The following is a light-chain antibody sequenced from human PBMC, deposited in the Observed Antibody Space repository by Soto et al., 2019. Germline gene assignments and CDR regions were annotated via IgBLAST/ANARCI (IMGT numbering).Light chain of an antibody. V-gene: IGLV2-14*01. CDR3: SSYTSTNPYV. J-gene: IGLJ1*01. CDR2: EVS. CDR1: SSDVGGYKY. Sequence: QSVLTQPASVSGSPGQSIAISCTGTSSDVGGYKYVTWYQQNPGKAPKVLIYEVSNRFSGVSDRFSGTKSGNTASLTISGLQAEDEAEYFCSSYTSTNPYVFGSGTKVTVL.